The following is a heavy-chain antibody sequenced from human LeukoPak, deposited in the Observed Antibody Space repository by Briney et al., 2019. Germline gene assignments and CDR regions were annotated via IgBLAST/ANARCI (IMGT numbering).Heavy chain of an antibody. V-gene: IGHV4-59*01. CDR2: IYYSGST. CDR3: ARELLSYGDYYYYGMDV. Sequence: SETLSLTCTVSGGSISSYYWSWIRQPPGKGLEWIGYIYYSGSTNYNPSLKSRVTISVDTSKNQFPVKLSSVTAADTAVYYCARELLSYGDYYYYGMDVWGQGTTVTVSS. D-gene: IGHD2-21*01. J-gene: IGHJ6*02. CDR1: GGSISSYY.